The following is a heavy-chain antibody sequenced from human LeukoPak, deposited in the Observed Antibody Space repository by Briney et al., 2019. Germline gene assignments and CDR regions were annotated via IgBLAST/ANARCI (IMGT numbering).Heavy chain of an antibody. CDR1: GFTFSSYW. CDR2: ISYTGTYI. J-gene: IGHJ5*02. D-gene: IGHD4-23*01. CDR3: AGATTVVTRNWFDP. V-gene: IGHV3-21*01. Sequence: GGSLRLSCAASGFTFSSYWMHWVRHAPGKGLVWVSSISYTGTYIYYADSVKGRFTISRDNAKNSLYLQMNSLRAEDTAVYYCAGATTVVTRNWFDPWGQGTLVTVSS.